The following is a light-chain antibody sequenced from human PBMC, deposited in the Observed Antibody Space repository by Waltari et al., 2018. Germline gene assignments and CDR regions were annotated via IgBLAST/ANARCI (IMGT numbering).Light chain of an antibody. Sequence: QSVLTQPPSVSGAPGQRVTISCTASRSNIGGAYEVHWYQQLPGPAPNLLIYSNFNRPSGVPDRFSGSKSGTSAFLAISGLQAEDEADYYCQSYDSSLRDVFGTGTKVTVL. CDR1: RSNIGGAYE. J-gene: IGLJ1*01. CDR3: QSYDSSLRDV. CDR2: SNF. V-gene: IGLV1-40*01.